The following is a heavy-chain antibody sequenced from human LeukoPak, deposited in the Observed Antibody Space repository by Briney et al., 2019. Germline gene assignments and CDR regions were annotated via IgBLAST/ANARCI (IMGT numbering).Heavy chain of an antibody. CDR1: GFTFNTYG. CDR2: IKPDGSEK. CDR3: ARGASTYYYDSSGYYGY. Sequence: PGGSLRLSCAASGFTFNTYGMHWVRQAPGKGLEWVANIKPDGSEKYYVDSVKGRFTISRDNARNSLYLQMNSLRAEDTAVYYCARGASTYYYDSSGYYGYWGQGTLVTVSS. D-gene: IGHD3-22*01. J-gene: IGHJ4*02. V-gene: IGHV3-7*01.